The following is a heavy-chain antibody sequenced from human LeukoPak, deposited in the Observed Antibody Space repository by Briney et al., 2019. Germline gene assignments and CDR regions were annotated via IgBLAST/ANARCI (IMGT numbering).Heavy chain of an antibody. CDR1: GGSISSYY. D-gene: IGHD4-17*01. CDR3: ARTYGDYEDSWFDP. V-gene: IGHV4-59*08. CDR2: IYYSGST. Sequence: SETLSLTCTVSGGSISSYYWSWIRQPPGKGLEWIGYIYYSGSTNYNPSLKSRVTISVDTSKNQFSLKLSSVTAADTAVYYCARTYGDYEDSWFDPWGQGTLVTVSS. J-gene: IGHJ5*02.